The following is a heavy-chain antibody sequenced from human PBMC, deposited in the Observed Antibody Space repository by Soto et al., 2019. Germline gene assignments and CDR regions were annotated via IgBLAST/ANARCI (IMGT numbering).Heavy chain of an antibody. CDR2: ISGSSTYI. J-gene: IGHJ4*02. CDR1: GFTFSDYY. D-gene: IGHD1-7*01. CDR3: TRDPRELDN. Sequence: QVQLVESGGGLVKPGGSLRLSCAASGFTFSDYYMTWLRQAPGKGREWVSYISGSSTYIMYADSVKGRFTISRDNAMKSVYLQMNSLRVEDTAVYYCTRDPRELDNWGQGTLVTVSS. V-gene: IGHV3-11*05.